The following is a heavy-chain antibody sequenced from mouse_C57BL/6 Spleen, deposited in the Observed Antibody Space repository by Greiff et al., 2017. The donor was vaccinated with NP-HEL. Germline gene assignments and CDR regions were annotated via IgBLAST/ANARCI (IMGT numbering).Heavy chain of an antibody. Sequence: QVHVKQPGAELVKPGASVKMSCKASGYTFTSYWITWVKQRPGQGLEWIGDIYPGSGSTNYNEKFKSKATLTVDTSSSTAYMQLSSLTSEDSAVYYCAREDYYGSSNYWGQGTTLTVSS. CDR1: GYTFTSYW. D-gene: IGHD1-1*01. CDR2: IYPGSGST. V-gene: IGHV1-55*01. J-gene: IGHJ2*01. CDR3: AREDYYGSSNY.